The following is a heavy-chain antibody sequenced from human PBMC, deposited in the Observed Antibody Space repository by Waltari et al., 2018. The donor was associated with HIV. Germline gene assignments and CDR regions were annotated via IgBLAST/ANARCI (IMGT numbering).Heavy chain of an antibody. V-gene: IGHV3-30*02. CDR1: GFTFSSFG. Sequence: QVQLVESGGGVVQPGGSLRLYCAASGFTFSSFGMHWVRQAPGKGLEWVAFIRYDGSNKYYADSVKGRFTISRDNSKNTLYLQMNSLRAEDTAVYYCAKDSGSSLDYWGQGTLVTVSS. D-gene: IGHD3-10*01. J-gene: IGHJ4*02. CDR3: AKDSGSSLDY. CDR2: IRYDGSNK.